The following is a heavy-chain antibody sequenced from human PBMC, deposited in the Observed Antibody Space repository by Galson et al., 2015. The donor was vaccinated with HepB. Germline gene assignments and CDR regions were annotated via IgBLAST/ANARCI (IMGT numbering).Heavy chain of an antibody. CDR2: INPNTGGT. Sequence: SVKVSCKASGYTFTGYYMHWVRQAPGQGLEWMGRINPNTGGTNYAQSFQGRVTMTRDTSISTAYMELSSLRSDDTVVYYCAREGPFYYDLDYWGQGTLVTVSS. J-gene: IGHJ4*02. D-gene: IGHD3-22*01. V-gene: IGHV1-2*05. CDR1: GYTFTGYY. CDR3: AREGPFYYDLDY.